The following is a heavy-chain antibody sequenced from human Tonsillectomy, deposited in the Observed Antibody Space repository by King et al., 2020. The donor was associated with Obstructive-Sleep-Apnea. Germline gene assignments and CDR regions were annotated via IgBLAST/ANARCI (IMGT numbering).Heavy chain of an antibody. CDR2: IRYDGSNK. J-gene: IGHJ3*02. CDR1: GFTFSSYG. V-gene: IGHV3-30*02. Sequence: VQLVESGGGVVQPGGSLRLSCAASGFTFSSYGMHWVRQAPGKGLEWVAFIRYDGSNKYYADSVKGRFTISRDNSKNTLYLQMNSLRAEDTAVYYCAKDQITMIVVPRAFDIWGQGTMSPSLQ. CDR3: AKDQITMIVVPRAFDI. D-gene: IGHD3-22*01.